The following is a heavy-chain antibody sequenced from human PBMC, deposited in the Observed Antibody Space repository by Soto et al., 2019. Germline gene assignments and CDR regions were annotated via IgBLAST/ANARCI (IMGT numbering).Heavy chain of an antibody. CDR2: ISGSGGST. D-gene: IGHD3-9*01. Sequence: GGSLRLSCAASGFTFSSYAMSWVRQAPGKGLEWVSAISGSGGSTYYADSVKGRFTISRDNSKNTLYLQMNSLRAEDRAVYYCAKEPYGYDILTGYYFDAFDIWGQGTMVTVSS. CDR1: GFTFSSYA. J-gene: IGHJ3*02. V-gene: IGHV3-23*01. CDR3: AKEPYGYDILTGYYFDAFDI.